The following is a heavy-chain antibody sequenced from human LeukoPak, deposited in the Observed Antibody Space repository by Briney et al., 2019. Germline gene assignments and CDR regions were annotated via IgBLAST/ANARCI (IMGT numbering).Heavy chain of an antibody. V-gene: IGHV4-31*03. D-gene: IGHD2-15*01. CDR2: IYYSGST. CDR3: ATDHREYCSGGSCYSHLGFDI. J-gene: IGHJ3*02. CDR1: GGSISSGGYY. Sequence: SETLSLTCTVSGGSISSGGYYWSWIRQHPGKGLEWIVYIYYSGSTYYNPSLKSRVTISVDTSKNQFSLKLSSVTAADTAVYYCATDHREYCSGGSCYSHLGFDIWGQGTMVTVSS.